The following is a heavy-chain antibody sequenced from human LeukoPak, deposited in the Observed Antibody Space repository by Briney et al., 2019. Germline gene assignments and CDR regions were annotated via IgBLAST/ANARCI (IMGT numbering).Heavy chain of an antibody. Sequence: GGSLRLSCAASGFTFSSYAMSWVRQAPGKGLEWVSAISGSGGSTFYGDSVKGRFTISRDNSKNTLYLQMNSLRAEDTAVYYCANARNKRSYYYDSYWGQGTLVTVSS. D-gene: IGHD3-22*01. V-gene: IGHV3-23*01. J-gene: IGHJ4*02. CDR1: GFTFSSYA. CDR3: ANARNKRSYYYDSY. CDR2: ISGSGGST.